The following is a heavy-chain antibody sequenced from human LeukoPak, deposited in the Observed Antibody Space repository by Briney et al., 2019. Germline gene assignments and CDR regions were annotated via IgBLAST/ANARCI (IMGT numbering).Heavy chain of an antibody. Sequence: GASVKVSCKASGYTFTKYFMHWVRQAPGQGLEWMGIINPRGGITGYAQKFQGRITMTTDMSTRTVYMELSSLESEDTAVYYCARRDCVGDCYSNWFDPWGQGTLVTVSS. CDR1: GYTFTKYF. D-gene: IGHD2-21*02. V-gene: IGHV1-46*01. CDR3: ARRDCVGDCYSNWFDP. CDR2: INPRGGIT. J-gene: IGHJ5*02.